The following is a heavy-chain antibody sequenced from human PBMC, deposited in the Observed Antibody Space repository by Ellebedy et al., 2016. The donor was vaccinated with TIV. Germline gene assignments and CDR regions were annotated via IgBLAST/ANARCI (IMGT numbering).Heavy chain of an antibody. J-gene: IGHJ4*02. CDR2: INPNSGGT. D-gene: IGHD3-22*01. Sequence: ASVKVSXXASGYTFTGYYMHWVRQAPGQGLEWMGWINPNSGGTNYAQKFQGRVTMTRDTSISTAYMELSRLRSDDTAVYYCATTHEYYYDSSGYTLWGQGTLVTVSS. CDR1: GYTFTGYY. V-gene: IGHV1-2*02. CDR3: ATTHEYYYDSSGYTL.